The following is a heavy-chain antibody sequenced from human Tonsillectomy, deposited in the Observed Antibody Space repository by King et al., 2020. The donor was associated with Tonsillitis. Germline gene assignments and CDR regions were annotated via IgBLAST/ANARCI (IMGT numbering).Heavy chain of an antibody. CDR2: IKEDGSEK. CDR1: GFSFSSYW. D-gene: IGHD5-18*01. J-gene: IGHJ4*02. CDR3: ATDTAKARVWEPLRDF. Sequence: DVQLVESGGGLVQPGGSLRLSCAASGFSFSSYWMTWVRQAPGKGLEWVANIKEDGSEKYYVDSVKGRFTISRDNAKNSLFLQMNSLRAGDTAVYYCATDTAKARVWEPLRDFWGQGTLVTVSS. V-gene: IGHV3-7*01.